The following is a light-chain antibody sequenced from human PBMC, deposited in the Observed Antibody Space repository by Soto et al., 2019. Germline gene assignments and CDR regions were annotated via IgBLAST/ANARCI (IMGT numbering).Light chain of an antibody. CDR1: QSVTNNY. V-gene: IGKV3-20*01. CDR3: QQYSSLPHT. J-gene: IGKJ2*01. Sequence: ESVLTQSPGPLSLSPGERATLSCRATQSVTNNYFAWYQQKPGQSPRLLIYGVSSRATDIPDSFSGSGSGTDCTLTISRLEPEDFVVYYCQQYSSLPHTFGQGTKLEFK. CDR2: GVS.